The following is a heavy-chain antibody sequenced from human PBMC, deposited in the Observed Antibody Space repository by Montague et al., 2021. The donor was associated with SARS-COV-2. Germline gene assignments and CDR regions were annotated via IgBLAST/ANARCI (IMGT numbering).Heavy chain of an antibody. J-gene: IGHJ4*02. V-gene: IGHV4-39*02. D-gene: IGHD6-19*01. CDR1: GESIDRDTYY. Sequence: SETLSLTCIVSGESIDRDTYYWGWIRQSPGKGLEWNGSLSSSGSTYYNPSLRSRVTISMDTSKNHFSLKVNSVTATDTAVYFRARPGSVSGWFYFDDWGQGTLVSVSS. CDR2: LSSSGST. CDR3: ARPGSVSGWFYFDD.